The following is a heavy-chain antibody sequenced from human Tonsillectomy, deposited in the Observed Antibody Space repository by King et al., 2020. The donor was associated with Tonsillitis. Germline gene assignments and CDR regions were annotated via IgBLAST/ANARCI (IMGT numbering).Heavy chain of an antibody. CDR2: INPSGGFT. V-gene: IGHV1-46*01. D-gene: IGHD6-19*01. Sequence: VQLVQSGAEVKKPGASVKVSCKASGYTFSNFYVHWVRQAPGQGLEWMGIINPSGGFTSYAQRFQGRVTMARDSSTSTVYMELSSLRSEDTAVYYCARGSPPGSSGNSPYGMDVWGQGTTVTVSS. CDR1: GYTFSNFY. CDR3: ARGSPPGSSGNSPYGMDV. J-gene: IGHJ6*02.